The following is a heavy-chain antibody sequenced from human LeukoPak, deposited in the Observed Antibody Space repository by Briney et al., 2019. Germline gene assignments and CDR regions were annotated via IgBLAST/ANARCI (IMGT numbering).Heavy chain of an antibody. CDR3: ARRAAGAIDY. J-gene: IGHJ4*02. CDR2: TYYRSKWSS. V-gene: IGHV6-1*01. D-gene: IGHD6-13*01. CDR1: GDSISSNSAT. Sequence: SQTLSLTCAISGDSISSNSATWNWIRQSPSRGLEWLGRTYYRSKWSSDYAVSVKSRIIINPDTTKNQFSLQLNSVPPEDTAVYYCARRAAGAIDYWGQGTLVTISS.